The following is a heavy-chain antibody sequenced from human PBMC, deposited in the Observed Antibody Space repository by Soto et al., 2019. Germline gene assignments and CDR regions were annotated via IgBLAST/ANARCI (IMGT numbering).Heavy chain of an antibody. CDR2: IYYDGST. Sequence: SETLSLTCSLSGGFIPRGGYYWNWVRQHPGKGLEWIGYIYYDGSTYYNPSLKSRVTISVDTSKNQFSLKLSSVTAADTAAYYCARGRSSTSPYPIGYWGQGTLVTVSS. CDR1: GGFIPRGGYY. D-gene: IGHD2-2*01. CDR3: ARGRSSTSPYPIGY. J-gene: IGHJ4*02. V-gene: IGHV4-31*03.